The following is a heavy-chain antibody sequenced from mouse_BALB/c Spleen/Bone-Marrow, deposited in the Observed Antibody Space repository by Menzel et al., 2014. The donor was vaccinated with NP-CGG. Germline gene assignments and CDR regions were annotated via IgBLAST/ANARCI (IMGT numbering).Heavy chain of an antibody. V-gene: IGHV7-3*02. CDR3: ARGYYDDY. D-gene: IGHD2-4*01. CDR2: IRNKANGYTT. J-gene: IGHJ2*01. CDR1: GFTFTDYF. Sequence: DVQLVESGGGLVQPGGSLRLSCATSGFTFTDYFMTWVRQPPGKALEWLGFIRNKANGYTTEYSASVKGRFTISRNNSQSILYLQVNTLRAEDSATYYCARGYYDDYWGQGTTLTVSS.